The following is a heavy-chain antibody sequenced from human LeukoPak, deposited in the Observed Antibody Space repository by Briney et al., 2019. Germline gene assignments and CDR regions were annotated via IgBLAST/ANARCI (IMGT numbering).Heavy chain of an antibody. V-gene: IGHV4-31*03. CDR3: SIGVDSRKRGC. CDR1: GAPFSSRDHY. J-gene: IGHJ4*02. Sequence: SQTLSLTCTVSGAPFSSRDHYWNWIRQRPGKGLEWIGSMYDSRTLYNNPLLGSRVTISVDTSKNQFSLNLNCVTDGATAVYFCSIGVDSRKRGCWGEGTLVSVSS. CDR2: MYDSRTL. D-gene: IGHD3-22*01.